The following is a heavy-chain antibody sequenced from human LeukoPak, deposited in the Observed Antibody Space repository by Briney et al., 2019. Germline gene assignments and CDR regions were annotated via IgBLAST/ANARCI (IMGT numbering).Heavy chain of an antibody. J-gene: IGHJ5*02. CDR3: ARDRGPYDFWSGYSPWFDP. CDR2: IYTSGST. CDR1: GGSISSGSYY. Sequence: SETLSLTCTVSGGSISSGSYYWSWIRQPAGKGLEWIGRIYTSGSTNYNPSLKSRVTIPVDTSKNQFSLKLSSVTAADTAVYYCARDRGPYDFWSGYSPWFDPWGQGTLVTVSS. D-gene: IGHD3-3*01. V-gene: IGHV4-61*02.